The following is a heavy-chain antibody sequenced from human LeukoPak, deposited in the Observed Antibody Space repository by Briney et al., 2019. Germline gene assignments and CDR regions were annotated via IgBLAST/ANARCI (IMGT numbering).Heavy chain of an antibody. D-gene: IGHD1-26*01. J-gene: IGHJ4*02. V-gene: IGHV3-7*01. CDR3: ARDKVVGATHFDY. CDR2: LNQDGSEK. CDR1: GFTFSAYW. Sequence: GGSLRLSCAVSGFTFSAYWMSWVRQAPGKGLEWVANLNQDGSEKYYVDSVKGRFTISRDNAKNSVYLQMNSLRAEDTAVYYCARDKVVGATHFDYWGQGTLVTVSS.